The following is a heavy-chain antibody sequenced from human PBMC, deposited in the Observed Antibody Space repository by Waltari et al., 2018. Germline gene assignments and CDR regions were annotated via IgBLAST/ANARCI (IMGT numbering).Heavy chain of an antibody. CDR1: GGTFSSYA. J-gene: IGHJ3*02. CDR3: ASGGVKPHLAIVAADAFDI. Sequence: QVQLVQSGAEVKKPGSSVKVSCKASGGTFSSYAISWVRQAPGQGLEWMGGIIPIFGTANYAQKFRGRVTITADKSTSTAYMELSSLRSEDTAVYYCASGGVKPHLAIVAADAFDIWGQGTMVTVSS. V-gene: IGHV1-69*14. D-gene: IGHD6-25*01. CDR2: IIPIFGTA.